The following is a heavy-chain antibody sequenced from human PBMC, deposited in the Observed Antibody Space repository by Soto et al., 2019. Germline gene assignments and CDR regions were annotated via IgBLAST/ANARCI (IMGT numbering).Heavy chain of an antibody. J-gene: IGHJ4*02. CDR2: IFPPDSNT. CDR1: GYTFTNDN. CDR3: ARLAYCGTDCFFDY. Sequence: GESLKISCQYSGYTFTNDNIAWVRQMPGKGLEWMGIIFPPDSNTQYSPSFQGQVTFSVDRSTSTAYLQWGSLKASDTAMYFSARLAYCGTDCFFDYCGQGTLVTVSP. D-gene: IGHD2-21*02. V-gene: IGHV5-51*01.